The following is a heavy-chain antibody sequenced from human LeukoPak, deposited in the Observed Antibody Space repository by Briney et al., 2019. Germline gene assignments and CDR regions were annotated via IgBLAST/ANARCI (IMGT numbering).Heavy chain of an antibody. CDR2: FDPEDGET. D-gene: IGHD6-19*01. CDR1: GYTLTELS. CDR3: ATVLSSGWYVDY. V-gene: IGHV1-24*01. J-gene: IGHJ4*02. Sequence: ASVKVSCKVSGYTLTELSMHWVRRAPGKGLEWMGGFDPEDGETIYAQKFQGRVTMTEDTSTDTAYTELSSLRSEDTAVYYCATVLSSGWYVDYWGQGTLVTVSS.